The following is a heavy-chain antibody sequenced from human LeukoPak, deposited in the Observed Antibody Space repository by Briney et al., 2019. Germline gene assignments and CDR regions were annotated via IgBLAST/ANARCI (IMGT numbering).Heavy chain of an antibody. V-gene: IGHV3-23*01. Sequence: PGGSLRLSCAASGFTFSSYAMSWVRQAPGKGLEWVSGITDGGGTTVYADTVKGRFTISRDNSKNMLFLQVNSLRAEDTAVYYCAKRVDYSSPGGYFDYWGQGILVTVAS. D-gene: IGHD6-13*01. CDR2: ITDGGGTT. CDR3: AKRVDYSSPGGYFDY. CDR1: GFTFSSYA. J-gene: IGHJ4*02.